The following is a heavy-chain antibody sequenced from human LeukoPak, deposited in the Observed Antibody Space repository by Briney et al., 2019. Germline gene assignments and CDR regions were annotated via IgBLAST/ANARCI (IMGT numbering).Heavy chain of an antibody. J-gene: IGHJ4*02. CDR1: GGSISNNY. CDR3: ARGRGGRTVDY. V-gene: IGHV4-59*01. CDR2: IYYSGST. D-gene: IGHD2-2*01. Sequence: PSETLSLTCTVSGGSISNNYWSWVRQPPGKGLEWIGYIYYSGSTNYNPSLKSRVTISVDTSKNQFSLKLSSVTAADTAVYYCARGRGGRTVDYWGQGTLVTVSS.